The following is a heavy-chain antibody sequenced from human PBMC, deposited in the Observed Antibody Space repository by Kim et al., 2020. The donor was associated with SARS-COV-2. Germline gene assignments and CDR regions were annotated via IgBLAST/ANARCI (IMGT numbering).Heavy chain of an antibody. D-gene: IGHD3-10*01. J-gene: IGHJ4*02. CDR2: IYYSGST. V-gene: IGHV4-59*13. Sequence: SETLSLTCTVSGGSISSYYWSWIRQPPGKGLEWIGYIYYSGSTNYNPSLKSRVTISVDTSKNQFSLKLSSVTAADTAVYYCARGKGPDDYYGSGSYLSDLGPRSPSFDYWGQGTLVTVSS. CDR1: GGSISSYY. CDR3: ARGKGPDDYYGSGSYLSDLGPRSPSFDY.